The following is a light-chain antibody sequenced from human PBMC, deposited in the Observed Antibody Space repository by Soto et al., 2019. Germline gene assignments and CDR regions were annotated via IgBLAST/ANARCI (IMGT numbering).Light chain of an antibody. CDR2: DAS. J-gene: IGKJ1*01. CDR3: QQCYMGWT. CDR1: KSIGLF. V-gene: IGKV1-5*01. Sequence: DIQMTQSPSTLSASVGDRVTITCRAIKSIGLFLAWYQHQPGKAPKLLIYDASTLESGVPSRFSGTGYGIEFTFAITSHQPEDFGTYYCQQCYMGWTFGQGTKV.